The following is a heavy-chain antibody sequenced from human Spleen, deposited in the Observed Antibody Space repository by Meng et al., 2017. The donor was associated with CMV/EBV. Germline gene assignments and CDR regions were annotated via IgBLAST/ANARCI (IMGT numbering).Heavy chain of an antibody. D-gene: IGHD6-13*01. J-gene: IGHJ4*02. CDR1: GFTINGNH. CDR3: ASLIAAAGTVFDY. V-gene: IGHV3-30*03. Sequence: GESLKISCAASGFTINGNHMSWVRQAPGKGLEWVAVISYDGSNKYYADSVKGRFTISRDNSKNTLYLQMNSLRAEDTAVYYCASLIAAAGTVFDYWGQGTLVTVSS. CDR2: ISYDGSNK.